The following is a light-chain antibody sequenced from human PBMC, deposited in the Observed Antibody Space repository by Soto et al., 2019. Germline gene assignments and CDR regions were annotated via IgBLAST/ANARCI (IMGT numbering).Light chain of an antibody. V-gene: IGLV1-40*01. CDR1: SSNIGAGHD. J-gene: IGLJ1*01. Sequence: SVLTQPPSVSGAPGRRVTSSCTGSSSNIGAGHDVHWYQQLPGTAPKLLIYGNGNRPSGVPERFSGSKSGTSASLAITGLQAEDEADYYCQSYDSSLSGSEVFGTGTKVTVL. CDR3: QSYDSSLSGSEV. CDR2: GNG.